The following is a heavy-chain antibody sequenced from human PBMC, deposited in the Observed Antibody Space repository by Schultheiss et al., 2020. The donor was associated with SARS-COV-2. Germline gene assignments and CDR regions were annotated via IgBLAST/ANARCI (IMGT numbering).Heavy chain of an antibody. CDR1: GFTFNNFA. D-gene: IGHD1-20*01. CDR3: ARDEYKWTLFDY. J-gene: IGHJ4*02. V-gene: IGHV3-21*01. Sequence: GGSLRLSCAASGFTFNNFALTWVRQGPGKGLEWVSSISSSSSYIYYADSVKGRFTISRDNAKNSLYLQMNSLRAEDTAVYYCARDEYKWTLFDYWGQGTLVTVSS. CDR2: ISSSSSYI.